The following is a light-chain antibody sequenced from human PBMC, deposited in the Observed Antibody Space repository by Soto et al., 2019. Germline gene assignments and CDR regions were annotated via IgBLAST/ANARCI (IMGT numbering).Light chain of an antibody. Sequence: EIVLTQSPGTLSLSPGERATLSCRASQSVNSYLAWYQQKPGQTPRLLIYDASDRATGIPARFSGSGFGTDFTLTISSLEPEDFAVYYCQQRSNWPPLSFGGGTKVDI. CDR3: QQRSNWPPLS. CDR1: QSVNSY. V-gene: IGKV3-11*01. J-gene: IGKJ4*01. CDR2: DAS.